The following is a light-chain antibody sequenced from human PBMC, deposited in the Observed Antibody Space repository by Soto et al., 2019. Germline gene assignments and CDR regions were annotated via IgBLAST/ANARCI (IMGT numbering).Light chain of an antibody. CDR1: QSVSNNY. CDR2: GAS. Sequence: EIVLTQSPGTLSVSPGERATLSCRASQSVSNNYLAWYQQIPGQPPRLLIYGASSRATGIPDRFSGSGSGTDFTLTISRLEPEDFAVYYCHQYGSSPFSFGPGTKVDFK. J-gene: IGKJ3*01. V-gene: IGKV3-20*01. CDR3: HQYGSSPFS.